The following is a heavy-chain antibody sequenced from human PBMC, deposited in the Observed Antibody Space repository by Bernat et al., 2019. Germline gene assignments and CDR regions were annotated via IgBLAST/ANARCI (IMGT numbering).Heavy chain of an antibody. CDR2: ITSTSSYI. D-gene: IGHD6-6*01. CDR3: ARERSSSSHSDY. J-gene: IGHJ4*02. Sequence: EVQLLESGGGLVQPGGSLRLSCAASGFTFSSYSMNWVRRAPGKGLEWVSSITSTSSYIYYADSVKGRFTISRDNAKNSLYLQMNSLSAEDTAVYYCARERSSSSHSDYWGQGTLVTVSS. CDR1: GFTFSSYS. V-gene: IGHV3-21*01.